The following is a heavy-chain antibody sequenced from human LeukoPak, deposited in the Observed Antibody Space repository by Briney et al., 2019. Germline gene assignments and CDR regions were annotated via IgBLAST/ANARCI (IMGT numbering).Heavy chain of an antibody. CDR3: AKHTVTTHDAFDI. CDR1: GFTFSSYA. V-gene: IGHV3-23*01. J-gene: IGHJ3*02. CDR2: ISGSGGST. Sequence: GGSLRLSCAASGFTFSSYAMSWVRQAPGKGLEWVSVISGSGGSTYYSDSVKGRFTISRDNSKNTLYLQMNSLRAEDTALYYCAKHTVTTHDAFDIWGQGTMVTVSS. D-gene: IGHD4-11*01.